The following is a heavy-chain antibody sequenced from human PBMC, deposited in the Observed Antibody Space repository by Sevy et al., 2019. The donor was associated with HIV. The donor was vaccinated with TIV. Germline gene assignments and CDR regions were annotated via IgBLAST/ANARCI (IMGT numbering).Heavy chain of an antibody. J-gene: IGHJ3*02. CDR2: IVVGSGNT. D-gene: IGHD2-15*01. CDR3: AALYCSGGSCYSNAFDI. CDR1: GFTFTSSA. Sequence: ASVKVSCKASGFTFTSSAVQWVRQARGQRLEWIGWIVVGSGNTNYAQKFQERVTITRDMSTSTAYMELSSLRSEDTAVYYCAALYCSGGSCYSNAFDIWGQGTTVTVSS. V-gene: IGHV1-58*01.